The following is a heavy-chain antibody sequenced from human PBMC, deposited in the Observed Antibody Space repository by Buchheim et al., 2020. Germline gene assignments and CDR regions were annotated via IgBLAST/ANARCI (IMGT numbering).Heavy chain of an antibody. D-gene: IGHD3-9*01. J-gene: IGHJ3*02. CDR1: GGSISSSSYY. CDR2: IYYSGST. V-gene: IGHV4-39*01. CDR3: ARRGPYYDILTGYLTDAFDI. Sequence: QLQLQESGPGLVKPSETLSLTCTVSGGSISSSSYYWGWIRQPPGKGLEWIGSIYYSGSTYYNPSLKSRVTISVDTSKNQFSLKLSSVTAADTAVYYCARRGPYYDILTGYLTDAFDIWGQGT.